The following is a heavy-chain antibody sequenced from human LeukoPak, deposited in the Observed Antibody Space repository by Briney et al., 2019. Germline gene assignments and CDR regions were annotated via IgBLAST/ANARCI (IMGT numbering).Heavy chain of an antibody. D-gene: IGHD4-17*01. CDR3: ARRNYGDYGEDWFDP. V-gene: IGHV5-51*01. CDR1: GYSFTSYW. J-gene: IGHJ5*02. Sequence: GESLKTSCKGSGYSFTSYWIGWVRQMPGKGLEWMGIIYPGDSDTRYSPSFQGQVTISADKSISTAYLQWSSLKASDTAMYYCARRNYGDYGEDWFDPWGQGALVTVSS. CDR2: IYPGDSDT.